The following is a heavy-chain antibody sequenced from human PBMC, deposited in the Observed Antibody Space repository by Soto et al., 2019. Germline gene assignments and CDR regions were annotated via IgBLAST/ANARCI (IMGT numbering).Heavy chain of an antibody. D-gene: IGHD3-10*01. CDR1: GASVNNRNYH. V-gene: IGHV4-61*01. CDR3: ASKFGELLADAFDI. CDR2: VQNGGTT. J-gene: IGHJ3*02. Sequence: SETLSLTCTVSGASVNNRNYHWSWIRQPPGRGLEWIGQVQNGGTTEFDSSSLKSRLTFSIDASKNQFSLKLNSVTAADTAIYYCASKFGELLADAFDIWGQGTMVTVSS.